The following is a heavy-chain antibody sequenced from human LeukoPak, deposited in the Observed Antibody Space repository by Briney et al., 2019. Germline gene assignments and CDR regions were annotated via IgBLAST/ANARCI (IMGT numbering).Heavy chain of an antibody. CDR3: ASVKYYDSSGYYWGVIDY. CDR1: GYTFTGYY. CDR2: IYPNSGGT. V-gene: IGHV1-2*06. D-gene: IGHD3-22*01. J-gene: IGHJ4*02. Sequence: ASVKVSCKASGYTFTGYYMHWVRQAPGQGLEWMGRIYPNSGGTNYAQKFQGRVTMTRDTSISTAYMELSRLRSDDTAVYYCASVKYYDSSGYYWGVIDYWGQGTLVTVSS.